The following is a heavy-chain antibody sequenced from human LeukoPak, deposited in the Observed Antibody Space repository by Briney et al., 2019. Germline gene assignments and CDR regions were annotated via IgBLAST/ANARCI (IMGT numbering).Heavy chain of an antibody. V-gene: IGHV4-34*01. J-gene: IGHJ4*02. D-gene: IGHD3-3*01. CDR1: GGSFSGYY. CDR3: ARVNYDFWSGYYRVLDY. CDR2: INHSGST. Sequence: PSGTLSLTCAVYGGSFSGYYWSWIRQPPGKGLEWIGEINHSGSTNYNPSLKSRVTISVDTSKNQFSLKLSSVTAADTAVYYCARVNYDFWSGYYRVLDYWGQGTLVTVSS.